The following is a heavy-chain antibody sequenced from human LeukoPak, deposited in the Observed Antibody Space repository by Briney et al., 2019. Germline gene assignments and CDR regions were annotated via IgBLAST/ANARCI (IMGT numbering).Heavy chain of an antibody. CDR2: IYYSGST. CDR1: GGSISSSSYY. D-gene: IGHD5-24*01. CDR3: ARSRGWLQSHPLGY. J-gene: IGHJ4*02. Sequence: PSETLSLTCTVSGGSISSSSYYWGWIRQPPGKGLEWIGSIYYSGSTYYNPSLKSRVTISVDTSKNQFSLKLSSVTAADPAVYYCARSRGWLQSHPLGYWGQGTLVTVSS. V-gene: IGHV4-39*01.